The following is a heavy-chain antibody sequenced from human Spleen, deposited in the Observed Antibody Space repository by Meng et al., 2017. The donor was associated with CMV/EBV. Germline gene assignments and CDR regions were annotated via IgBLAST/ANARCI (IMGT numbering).Heavy chain of an antibody. J-gene: IGHJ4*02. CDR2: INPDGGST. V-gene: IGHV1-46*02. CDR1: GITINTYD. CDR3: ARSSPLTKYYFDY. Sequence: ASGITINTYDIHWVRQAPGQGLEWLGIINPDGGSTVYAKKFQGRVTMTKDTSTSTVYMELTSLRSGDTAVYYCARSSPLTKYYFDYWGQGTLVTVSS.